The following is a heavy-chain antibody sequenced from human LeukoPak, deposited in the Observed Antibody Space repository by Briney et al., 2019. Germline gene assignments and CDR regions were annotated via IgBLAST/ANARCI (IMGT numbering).Heavy chain of an antibody. D-gene: IGHD3-10*01. CDR3: AREGYYGSGSQLDY. CDR2: ISSSSSYI. Sequence: KTGGSLRLSCAASGFTFSSYSMNWVRQAPGKGLEWVSSISSSSSYIYYADSVKGRFTISRDNAKNSLCLQMNSLRAEDTAVYYCAREGYYGSGSQLDYWGQGTLVTVSS. CDR1: GFTFSSYS. V-gene: IGHV3-21*01. J-gene: IGHJ4*02.